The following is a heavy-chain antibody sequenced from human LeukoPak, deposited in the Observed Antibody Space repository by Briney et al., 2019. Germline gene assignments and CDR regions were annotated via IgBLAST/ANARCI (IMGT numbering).Heavy chain of an antibody. Sequence: PGGSLRLSCAASGFTFSSYGMHWVRQAPGKGLEWVAFIRYDESNKYYADSVKGRFTISRDNSKNTLYLQMNSLRAEDTAVYYCANGVRRIQLWLASRTLDDAFDIWGQGTMVTVSS. V-gene: IGHV3-30*02. CDR3: ANGVRRIQLWLASRTLDDAFDI. CDR1: GFTFSSYG. D-gene: IGHD5-18*01. CDR2: IRYDESNK. J-gene: IGHJ3*02.